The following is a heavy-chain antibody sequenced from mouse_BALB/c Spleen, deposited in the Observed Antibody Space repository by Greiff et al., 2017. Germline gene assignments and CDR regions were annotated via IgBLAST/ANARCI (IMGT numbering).Heavy chain of an antibody. CDR1: GFTFSSFG. CDR2: ISSGSSTI. D-gene: IGHD2-12*01. CDR3: ARPGCYDYAMDY. Sequence: EVMLVESGGGLVQPGGSRKLSCAASGFTFSSFGMHWVRQAPEKGLEWVAYISSGSSTIYYADTAKGRITFSRDNPKTNLFLQMTSLRDEATAKYYCARPGCYDYAMDYWGQGTSVTVSS. V-gene: IGHV5-17*02. J-gene: IGHJ4*01.